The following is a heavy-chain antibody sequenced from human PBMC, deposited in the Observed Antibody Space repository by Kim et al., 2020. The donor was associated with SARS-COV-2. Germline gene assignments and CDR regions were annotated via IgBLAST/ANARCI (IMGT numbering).Heavy chain of an antibody. V-gene: IGHV1-18*01. D-gene: IGHD1-26*01. Sequence: NYAQELQGRVTMTTDTSTSTAYMELRSLRSDDTAVYYCARLTWELPHNDYWGQGTLVTVSS. J-gene: IGHJ4*02. CDR3: ARLTWELPHNDY.